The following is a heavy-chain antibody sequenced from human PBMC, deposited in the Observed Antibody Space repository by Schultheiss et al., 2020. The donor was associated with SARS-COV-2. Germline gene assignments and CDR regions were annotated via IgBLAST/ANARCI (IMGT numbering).Heavy chain of an antibody. CDR3: TTLSTGFYYYYMDV. V-gene: IGHV3-15*07. J-gene: IGHJ6*03. D-gene: IGHD3-10*01. CDR1: GFTFSSYA. CDR2: IKSKTDGGTT. Sequence: GESLKISCAASGFTFSSYAMHWVRQAPGKGLEWVGRIKSKTDGGTTDYAAPVKGRFTISRDDSKNTLYLQMNSLKTEDTAVYYCTTLSTGFYYYYMDVWGKGTTVTVSS.